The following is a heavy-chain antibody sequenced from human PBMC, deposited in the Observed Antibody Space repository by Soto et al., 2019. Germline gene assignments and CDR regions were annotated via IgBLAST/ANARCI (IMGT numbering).Heavy chain of an antibody. D-gene: IGHD2-15*01. CDR1: GYSFTTYW. J-gene: IGHJ3*02. Sequence: PGESLKISCKGSGYSFTTYWIGWVRQMPGKGLEWMGIIYLSDSDIRYSPSFQGQVTISADKSISTTYLQWSSLKASDTAVYYCASLYCSGGSCYSRTNAFDIWGQGTMVTVSS. V-gene: IGHV5-51*01. CDR3: ASLYCSGGSCYSRTNAFDI. CDR2: IYLSDSDI.